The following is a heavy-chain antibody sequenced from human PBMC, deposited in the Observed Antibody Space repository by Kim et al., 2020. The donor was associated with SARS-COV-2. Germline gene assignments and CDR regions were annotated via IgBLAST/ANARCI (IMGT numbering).Heavy chain of an antibody. CDR2: IGGSDDRT. CDR3: AKDVWRWAFHV. V-gene: IGHV3-23*01. D-gene: IGHD2-21*01. J-gene: IGHJ3*01. CDR1: GFTVSGNA. Sequence: GGSLRLSCAASGFTVSGNAMAWVRQAPGKGLEWVSAIGGSDDRTDYANSVKGRFTISRDTSKNTLDLQMNSLRDDDTAVYYCAKDVWRWAFHVWGQGTV.